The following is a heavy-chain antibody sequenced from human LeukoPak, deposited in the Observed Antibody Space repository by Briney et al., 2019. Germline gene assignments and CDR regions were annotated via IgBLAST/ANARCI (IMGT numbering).Heavy chain of an antibody. Sequence: SETLSLTCTVSGGPISSYYWSWIRQPPGKGLEWIGYIYYSGSTNYNPSLKSRVTISVDTSKNQFSLKLSSVTAADTAVYYCARESSGYYHWGQGTLVTVSS. CDR1: GGPISSYY. V-gene: IGHV4-59*01. CDR3: ARESSGYYH. J-gene: IGHJ5*02. D-gene: IGHD3-22*01. CDR2: IYYSGST.